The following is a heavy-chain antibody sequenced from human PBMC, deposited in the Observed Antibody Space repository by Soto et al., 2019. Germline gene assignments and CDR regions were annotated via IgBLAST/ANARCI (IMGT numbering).Heavy chain of an antibody. J-gene: IGHJ6*02. CDR3: ARLSDPLLYYGMDV. Sequence: SETLSLTCTVSGGSISSYYWSWIRQPPGKGLEWIGYIYYSGSTNYNPSLKSRATISVDTSKNQFSLKLSSVTAADTAVYYCARLSDPLLYYGMDVWGQGTTVTVSS. V-gene: IGHV4-59*08. CDR1: GGSISSYY. CDR2: IYYSGST. D-gene: IGHD2-2*01.